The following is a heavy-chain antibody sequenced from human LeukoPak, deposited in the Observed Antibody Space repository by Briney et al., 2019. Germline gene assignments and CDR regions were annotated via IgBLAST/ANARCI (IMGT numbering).Heavy chain of an antibody. V-gene: IGHV3-7*01. Sequence: PGGSLRLSCAASGFSFRTYWMTWVRQAPGKGLEWVADIKQDGSEKYYLDSVKGRFTISTDNAKNLLSLEMNSLRVEDTAVYYCSWSGEADWGQGTLVTVSP. J-gene: IGHJ4*02. CDR2: IKQDGSEK. CDR1: GFSFRTYW. D-gene: IGHD3-3*01. CDR3: SWSGEAD.